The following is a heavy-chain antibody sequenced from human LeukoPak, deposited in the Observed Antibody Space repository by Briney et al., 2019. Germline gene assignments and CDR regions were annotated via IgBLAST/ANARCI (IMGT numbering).Heavy chain of an antibody. Sequence: ASVKVSCKASGYTFTSYGISWVRQAPGQGLEWMGGIIPIFGTANYAQKFQGRVTITTDESTSTAYMELSSLRSEDTAVYYCARQYGGNSGCISWGQGTLVTVSS. D-gene: IGHD4-23*01. V-gene: IGHV1-69*05. J-gene: IGHJ4*02. CDR2: IIPIFGTA. CDR3: ARQYGGNSGCIS. CDR1: GYTFTSYG.